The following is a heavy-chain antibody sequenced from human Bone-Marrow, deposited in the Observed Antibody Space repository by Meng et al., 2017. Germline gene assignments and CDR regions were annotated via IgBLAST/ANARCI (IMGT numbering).Heavy chain of an antibody. CDR1: GYTFPDYW. D-gene: IGHD6-13*01. J-gene: IGHJ4*02. V-gene: IGHV1-2*06. Sequence: QGQRVQSGAEVTKPGAAVKVACKASGYTFPDYWLNWVRRAPGQGLEWMGRINPKSGDTHYAQRFQGRVTMTGDTSISTAYMELSGLRSDDTAMYYCARDEDISAAGKLFGDYWGQGTLVTVSS. CDR2: INPKSGDT. CDR3: ARDEDISAAGKLFGDY.